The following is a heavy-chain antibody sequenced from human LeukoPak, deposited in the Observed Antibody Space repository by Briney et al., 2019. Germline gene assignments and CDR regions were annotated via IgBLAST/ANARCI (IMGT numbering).Heavy chain of an antibody. V-gene: IGHV4-59*01. CDR1: GGSISSYY. J-gene: IGHJ4*02. D-gene: IGHD3-10*01. CDR2: IYYSGST. CDR3: ARLGPNYYGSGSYYKGY. Sequence: SETLSLTCTVSGGSISSYYWSWIRQPPGKGLEWIGYIYYSGSTNYNPSLKSRVTISVDTSKNQFSLKLSSVTAADTAVYYCARLGPNYYGSGSYYKGYWGQGTLVTVSS.